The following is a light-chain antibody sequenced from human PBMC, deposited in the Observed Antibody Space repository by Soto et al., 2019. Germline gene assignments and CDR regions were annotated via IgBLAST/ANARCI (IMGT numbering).Light chain of an antibody. V-gene: IGKV3-20*01. CDR1: QSIGGNY. Sequence: EIVLTQSPGTLSLSPGERATLSCRASQSIGGNYLAWYQQQPGRAPRLLMYGASRRATGIPDRFSGSASGTDFTLTISRLEPEDFTTYYCQQYNAYSTFGQGTKVEIK. CDR2: GAS. J-gene: IGKJ1*01. CDR3: QQYNAYST.